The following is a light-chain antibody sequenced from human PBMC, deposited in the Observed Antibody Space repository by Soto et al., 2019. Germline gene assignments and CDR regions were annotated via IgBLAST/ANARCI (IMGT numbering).Light chain of an antibody. V-gene: IGKV3-15*01. J-gene: IGKJ1*01. Sequence: EIVMTHSPATLSVSPCERATLSGSASQSVSSNLAWYQQKPGQAPRLLIYGASTRATGIPARFSGSGSGTEFTLTISSLQSEDFAVYYCQQYNNWPPWTFGQGTKVDNK. CDR2: GAS. CDR1: QSVSSN. CDR3: QQYNNWPPWT.